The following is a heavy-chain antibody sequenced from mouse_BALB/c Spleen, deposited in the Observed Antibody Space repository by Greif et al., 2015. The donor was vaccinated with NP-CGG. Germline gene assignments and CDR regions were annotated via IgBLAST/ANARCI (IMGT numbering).Heavy chain of an antibody. CDR1: GFTFTDYY. CDR2: IRNKANGYTT. Sequence: EVKLVESGGGLVQPGGSLRLSCATSGFTFTDYYMSWVRQPPGKALEWLGFIRNKANGYTTEYSASVKGRFTISRDNSQSILYLQMNTLRAEDSATYYCARGLYEHWGQGTTHTVSS. V-gene: IGHV7-3*02. D-gene: IGHD6-1*01. J-gene: IGHJ2*01. CDR3: ARGLYEH.